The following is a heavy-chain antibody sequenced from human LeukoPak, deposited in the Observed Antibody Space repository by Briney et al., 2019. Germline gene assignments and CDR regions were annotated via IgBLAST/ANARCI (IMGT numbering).Heavy chain of an antibody. CDR3: AREGSPHYYDSSGYYFDY. V-gene: IGHV4-30-4*08. CDR2: IYYSGST. CDR1: GGSISSGDYY. D-gene: IGHD3-22*01. Sequence: PSETLSLTCTVSGGSISSGDYYWSWIRQPPGKGLEWIGYIYYSGSTYYNPSLKSRVTISVDTSKNQFSLKLSSVTAADTAVYYCAREGSPHYYDSSGYYFDYWGQGTLVTVSS. J-gene: IGHJ4*02.